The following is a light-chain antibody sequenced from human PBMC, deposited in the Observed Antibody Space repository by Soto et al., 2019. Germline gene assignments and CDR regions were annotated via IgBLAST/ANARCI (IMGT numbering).Light chain of an antibody. Sequence: DIQMTQSPSTLSASVGDRVTVTCRASQSISSWLAWYQQKPGKAPHLLIYDGSSLQGGVPSRFSGNGSGTDFTLTISSLQPDDFATYYCQQYHSYSYTFGQGTKLEIK. J-gene: IGKJ2*01. CDR1: QSISSW. CDR2: DGS. CDR3: QQYHSYSYT. V-gene: IGKV1-5*01.